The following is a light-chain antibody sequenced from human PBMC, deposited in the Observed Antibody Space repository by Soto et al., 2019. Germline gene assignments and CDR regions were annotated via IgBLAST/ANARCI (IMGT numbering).Light chain of an antibody. Sequence: QSVLTQPASVSGSPGQSITISCTGTSSDVGGYNYVSWYQQHPGKAPKLMIYEVSNRPSGVSNRFSGSKSGNTASLTISGLQAEDEADYSCSSYTSSSTPFWVFGGGTQLPS. J-gene: IGLJ3*02. V-gene: IGLV2-14*01. CDR3: SSYTSSSTPFWV. CDR2: EVS. CDR1: SSDVGGYNY.